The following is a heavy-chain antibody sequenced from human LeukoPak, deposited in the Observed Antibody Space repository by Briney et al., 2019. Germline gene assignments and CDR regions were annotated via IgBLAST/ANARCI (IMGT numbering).Heavy chain of an antibody. CDR2: IKQDGSEK. Sequence: GGSLRLSCAASGFTFSSYWMSWVRQAPGKGLEWVANIKQDGSEKYYVDSVKGRFTISRDNAKNSLYLQMNSLRAEDTAVYYCAKGGPYSSSWQSDYWGQGTLVTVSS. CDR1: GFTFSSYW. D-gene: IGHD6-13*01. J-gene: IGHJ4*02. V-gene: IGHV3-7*03. CDR3: AKGGPYSSSWQSDY.